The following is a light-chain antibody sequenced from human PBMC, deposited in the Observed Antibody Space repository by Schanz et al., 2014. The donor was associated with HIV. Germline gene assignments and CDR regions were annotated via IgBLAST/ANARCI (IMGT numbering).Light chain of an antibody. Sequence: EIVMTQSPATLSLSPGERATVSCRASQSVSSNLAWYQHKLGQAPRLLIYDASNRATGIPARFSGSGSGTDFTLTISSLEPEDFAVYYCQQRTSWPLTFGGGTRVEIK. CDR3: QQRTSWPLT. CDR1: QSVSSN. CDR2: DAS. V-gene: IGKV3-11*01. J-gene: IGKJ4*01.